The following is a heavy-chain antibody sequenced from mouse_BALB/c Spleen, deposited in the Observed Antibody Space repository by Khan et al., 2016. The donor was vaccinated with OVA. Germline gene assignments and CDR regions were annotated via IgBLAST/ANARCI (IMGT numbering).Heavy chain of an antibody. Sequence: EVELVESGGGLVKPGGSLKLSCAASGFTFSSYAMSWVRQTPEKRLEWVATISSGGNYTYYPDSMMGRFTISRDNAKNTLYLQLSSLRSEDTAMYYCARPPITTVVATSYWFFDVWGAGTTVTVSS. D-gene: IGHD1-1*01. J-gene: IGHJ1*01. CDR2: ISSGGNYT. CDR1: GFTFSSYA. V-gene: IGHV5-9-3*01. CDR3: ARPPITTVVATSYWFFDV.